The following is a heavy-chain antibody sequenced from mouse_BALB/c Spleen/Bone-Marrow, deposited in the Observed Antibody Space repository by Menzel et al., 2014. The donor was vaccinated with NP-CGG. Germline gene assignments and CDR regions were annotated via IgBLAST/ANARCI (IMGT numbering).Heavy chain of an antibody. D-gene: IGHD1-1*01. Sequence: VQVVESRPELVKPGASVRISCKASGYTFTSYYIHWVKQRPGQGLEWIGWIYPGNVNTKYNEKFKGKATLTADKSSSTAYMQLSSLTSEDSAVYFCARFYYGSSYAMDYWGQGTSVTVSS. V-gene: IGHV1S56*01. CDR1: GYTFTSYY. CDR2: IYPGNVNT. CDR3: ARFYYGSSYAMDY. J-gene: IGHJ4*01.